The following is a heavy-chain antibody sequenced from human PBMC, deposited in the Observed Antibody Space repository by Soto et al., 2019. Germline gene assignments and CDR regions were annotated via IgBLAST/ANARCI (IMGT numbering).Heavy chain of an antibody. CDR2: IIPAVGTA. V-gene: IGHV1-69*18. CDR1: GRTFSSYA. J-gene: IGHJ4*02. CDR3: AALGQGFFDY. D-gene: IGHD7-27*01. Sequence: QVQLVQSGAEVKKPGSSVKVSCKGSGRTFSSYAINWVRQAPGHGLEWMGSIIPAVGTADYAQKFKGGVTITADESARRAYMEVSSLTSKDTVVYYCAALGQGFFDYWGEGTLVTVSS.